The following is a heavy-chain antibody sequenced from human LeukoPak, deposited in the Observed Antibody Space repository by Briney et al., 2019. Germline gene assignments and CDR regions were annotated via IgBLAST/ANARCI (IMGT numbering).Heavy chain of an antibody. V-gene: IGHV3-23*01. J-gene: IGHJ4*02. CDR3: TKFDAPSGRRNY. CDR1: GFSFNNYW. CDR2: ISGSDTST. Sequence: GGSLRLSCTASGFSFNNYWMHWVRQAPGKGLEWVSTISGSDTSTYYADSVKGRFTISRDNSKNTLYMQMNSLRAEDTAVYYCTKFDAPSGRRNYWGQGTLVTVSS.